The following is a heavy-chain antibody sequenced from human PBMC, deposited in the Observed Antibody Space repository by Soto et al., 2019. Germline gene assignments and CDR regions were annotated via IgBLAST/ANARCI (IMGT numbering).Heavy chain of an antibody. CDR2: ISSSSSYI. CDR3: ARDRPVSPYYYGSGSLD. J-gene: IGHJ4*02. D-gene: IGHD3-10*01. V-gene: IGHV3-21*01. CDR1: GFTFSSYS. Sequence: GGSLRLSCAASGFTFSSYSMNWVRQAPGKGLEWVSSISSSSSYIYYADSVKGRFNISRDNAKNSLYLQMKSLRAEDTAVYYCARDRPVSPYYYGSGSLDWGQGTLVTVSS.